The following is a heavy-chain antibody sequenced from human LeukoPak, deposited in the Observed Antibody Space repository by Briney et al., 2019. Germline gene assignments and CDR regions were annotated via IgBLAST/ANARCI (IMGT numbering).Heavy chain of an antibody. Sequence: SETLSLTCTVSGGSISSSGFYWGWIRQPPGKGLEWIGSIYYSGSTYYNPSLKSRVTISVDTSKDQFSLKLSSVTAADTAVYYCARSPARFGVVNPYYMDVWGKGTTVTVSS. D-gene: IGHD3-3*01. V-gene: IGHV4-39*07. J-gene: IGHJ6*03. CDR1: GGSISSSGFY. CDR3: ARSPARFGVVNPYYMDV. CDR2: IYYSGST.